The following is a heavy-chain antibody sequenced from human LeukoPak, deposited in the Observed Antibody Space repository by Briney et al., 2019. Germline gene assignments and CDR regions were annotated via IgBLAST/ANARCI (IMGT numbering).Heavy chain of an antibody. J-gene: IGHJ5*02. Sequence: GGSLRLSCAASGFTFSSYAMYWVRQAPGKGLEWVSYISSSGSTIYYADSVKGRFTISRDNAKNSLYLQMNSLRAEDTAVYYCARSPSGTMIRFDPWGQGTLVTVSS. CDR1: GFTFSSYA. D-gene: IGHD3-22*01. V-gene: IGHV3-48*04. CDR2: ISSSGSTI. CDR3: ARSPSGTMIRFDP.